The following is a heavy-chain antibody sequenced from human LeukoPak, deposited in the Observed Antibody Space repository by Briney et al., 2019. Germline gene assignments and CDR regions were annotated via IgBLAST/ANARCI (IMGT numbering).Heavy chain of an antibody. D-gene: IGHD1-26*01. CDR1: GFTVSSNY. CDR2: IYSGGST. J-gene: IGHJ4*02. V-gene: IGHV3-53*01. Sequence: TGGSLRLSCAASGFTVSSNYMSWVRQAPGKGLEWVSVIYSGGSTYYADSVKVRFTISRDNSKNTLYLQMNSLRAEDTAVYYCASGIVGARALRYWGQGTLVTVSS. CDR3: ASGIVGARALRY.